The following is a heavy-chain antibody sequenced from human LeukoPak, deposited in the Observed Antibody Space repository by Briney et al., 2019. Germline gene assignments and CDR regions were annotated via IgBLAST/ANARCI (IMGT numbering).Heavy chain of an antibody. Sequence: GASVKVSCTASGGTFSTNGITWVRQAPGQGLEWMGGIIPIYGTPNYAQKFQGRVTITADESTNTAYMDLSSLRSEDTAVYYCATQVGAAARRGPFDYWGQGTLVTVSS. CDR1: GGTFSTNG. J-gene: IGHJ4*02. V-gene: IGHV1-69*13. CDR2: IIPIYGTP. D-gene: IGHD6-6*01. CDR3: ATQVGAAARRGPFDY.